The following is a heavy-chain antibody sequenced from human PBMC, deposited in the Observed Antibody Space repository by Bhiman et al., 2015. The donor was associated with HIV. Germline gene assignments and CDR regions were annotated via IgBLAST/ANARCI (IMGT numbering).Heavy chain of an antibody. CDR3: AREFTGYSSSNFDY. V-gene: IGHV3-21*01. CDR2: ISSSSSYI. D-gene: IGHD6-13*01. Sequence: EGQLVESGGGLAYPGGSLRLSCVASGFAFSTYKMNWVRQAPGKGLEWVSSISSSSSYIYYADSVKGRFTISRDNAKNSLYLQVNSLRAEDTAVYYCAREFTGYSSSNFDYWGQGTLVTVSS. J-gene: IGHJ4*02. CDR1: GFAFSTYK.